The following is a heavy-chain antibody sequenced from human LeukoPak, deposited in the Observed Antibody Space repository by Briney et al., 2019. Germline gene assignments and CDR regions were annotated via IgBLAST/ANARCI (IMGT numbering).Heavy chain of an antibody. CDR2: IKQDGSEK. Sequence: PGGSLRLSCAASGFTFSSYWMSWVRQAPGKGLEWVANIKQDGSEKYYVDSVKGRFTISRDNAKNSLYLQMNSLRAEDTAVYYCARSGEFLAMSSDIWGQGTMVTVSS. CDR3: ARSGEFLAMSSDI. V-gene: IGHV3-7*01. D-gene: IGHD3-10*01. CDR1: GFTFSSYW. J-gene: IGHJ3*02.